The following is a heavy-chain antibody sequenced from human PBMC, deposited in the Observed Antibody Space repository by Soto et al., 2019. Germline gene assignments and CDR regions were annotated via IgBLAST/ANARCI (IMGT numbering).Heavy chain of an antibody. CDR3: ARDSGWPILNFDN. D-gene: IGHD3-10*01. CDR2: SSYDGRET. Sequence: GGSLRLSCAASDFDFRSYGIHWVRQAPGKGLEWVAASSYDGRETFYADSAKGRFTVSKEMSKNTAFLQMNALRHEDTAVYFFARDSGWPILNFDNWGQGTPVTVSS. CDR1: DFDFRSYG. J-gene: IGHJ4*02. V-gene: IGHV3-30*03.